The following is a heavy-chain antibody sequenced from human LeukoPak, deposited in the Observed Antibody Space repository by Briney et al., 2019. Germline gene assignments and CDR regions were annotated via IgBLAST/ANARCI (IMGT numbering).Heavy chain of an antibody. J-gene: IGHJ4*02. CDR2: IYYSGST. Sequence: SETLSLTCTVSGGSINTYYWSWIRQPPGKGLEWIGFIYYSGSTNYNPSLKSRVTISVDTSKNQFSLKLSSVTAADTAVYYCAQGSSTWANFDYWGQGTLVTVSS. CDR3: AQGSSTWANFDY. V-gene: IGHV4-59*01. D-gene: IGHD6-13*01. CDR1: GGSINTYY.